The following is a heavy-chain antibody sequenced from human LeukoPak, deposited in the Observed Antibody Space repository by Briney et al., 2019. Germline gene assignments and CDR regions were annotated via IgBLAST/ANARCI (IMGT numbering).Heavy chain of an antibody. CDR1: GYTFTSYG. J-gene: IGHJ6*02. CDR3: ARAVVVVVPDGMDV. V-gene: IGHV1-18*01. Sequence: ASVTVSCKASGYTFTSYGISWVRQAPGQGLEGMGWISAYNGNTNYAQKLQGRVTMTTDTSTSTDYMELRSLRSDDTAVYYCARAVVVVVPDGMDVWGQGTTVTVSS. D-gene: IGHD2-15*01. CDR2: ISAYNGNT.